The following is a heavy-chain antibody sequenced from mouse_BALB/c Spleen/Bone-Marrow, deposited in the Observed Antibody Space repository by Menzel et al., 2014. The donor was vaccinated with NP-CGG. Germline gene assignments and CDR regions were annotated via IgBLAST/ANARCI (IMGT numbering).Heavy chain of an antibody. Sequence: EVMLVEPGGGLVQPGGSLKLSCAASGFTFSTYGMSWVRQTPDKRLELVASINNNGGSTYYPDSVKGRFTISRDNAKNTLYLQMSSLKSEDTAMYYCARDHVVGYWGQGTLVTVSA. CDR1: GFTFSTYG. CDR2: INNNGGST. CDR3: ARDHVVGY. V-gene: IGHV5-6-3*01. J-gene: IGHJ3*01.